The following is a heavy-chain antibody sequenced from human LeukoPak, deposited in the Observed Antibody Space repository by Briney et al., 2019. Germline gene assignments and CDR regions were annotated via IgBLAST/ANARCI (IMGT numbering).Heavy chain of an antibody. V-gene: IGHV3-7*01. CDR1: GFSISDYW. CDR2: IKEDGTVR. Sequence: GGSLRLSCVTSGFSISDYWMSWVRQAPGKGLEYVANIKEDGTVRHYVDSVTGRFTISRDNAKNSLDLQMHSLRAEDTAVYYCARDIIGGHSDFDIWGRGTLVTVSS. J-gene: IGHJ4*02. CDR3: ARDIIGGHSDFDI. D-gene: IGHD2-15*01.